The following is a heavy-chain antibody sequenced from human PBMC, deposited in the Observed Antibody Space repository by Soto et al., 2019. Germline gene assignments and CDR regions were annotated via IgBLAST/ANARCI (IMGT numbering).Heavy chain of an antibody. J-gene: IGHJ5*02. CDR1: GGSISSSSYY. V-gene: IGHV4-39*01. CDR2: IYYSGST. D-gene: IGHD2-8*01. CDR3: ARHVYEYCTNGVCYAFDP. Sequence: SETLSLTCTVSGGSISSSSYYWGWIRQPPGKGLEWIGSIYYSGSTYYNPSLKSRVTISVDTSKNQFSLKLSSVTAADTAVYYFARHVYEYCTNGVCYAFDPWGQGTLVTVSS.